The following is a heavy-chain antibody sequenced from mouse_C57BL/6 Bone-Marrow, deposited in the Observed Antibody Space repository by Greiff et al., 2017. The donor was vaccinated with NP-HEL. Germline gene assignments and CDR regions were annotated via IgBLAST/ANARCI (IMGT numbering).Heavy chain of an antibody. J-gene: IGHJ4*01. D-gene: IGHD2-2*01. Sequence: EVMLVESGPGLAKPSQTLSLTCSVTGYSITSDYWNWIRKFPGNKLEYIGYISYSGSTYYNPSLNSRISITRDTSKNQYYLQLNSVTTEDTAIYYCARSAIWLRRNYYAMDYWGQGTSVTVSS. CDR3: ARSAIWLRRNYYAMDY. CDR2: ISYSGST. V-gene: IGHV3-8*01. CDR1: GYSITSDY.